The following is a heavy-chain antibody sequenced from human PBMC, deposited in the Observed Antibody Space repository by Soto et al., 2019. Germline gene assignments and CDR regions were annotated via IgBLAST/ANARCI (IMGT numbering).Heavy chain of an antibody. CDR2: IYYRGSP. D-gene: IGHD5-12*01. CDR1: GGSISSGGYY. CDR3: ARGNSGYDSVPFDY. J-gene: IGHJ4*02. Sequence: QVQLQESGPGLVKPSQTLSLTCTVSGGSISSGGYYWSWIRQHPGKGLEWIGYIYYRGSPYYNPALKSRVTISIDTSKNQFSLKLSSLIVADTAVYYCARGNSGYDSVPFDYWGQGTLVTVSS. V-gene: IGHV4-31*03.